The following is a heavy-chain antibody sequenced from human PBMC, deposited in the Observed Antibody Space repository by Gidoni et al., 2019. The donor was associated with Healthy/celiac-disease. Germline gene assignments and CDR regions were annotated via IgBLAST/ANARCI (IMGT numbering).Heavy chain of an antibody. CDR1: GGSFSGYS. Sequence: QVQLQQWGAGLLKPSETLSLTCAVYGGSFSGYSWSWIRQPPGKGLEWIGEIKHSGSTNYNPSLKSRVTISVDTSKNQFSLKLSSVTAADTAVYYCARGGTDSSSWYHNYYYYYGMDVWGKGTTVTVSS. J-gene: IGHJ6*04. CDR3: ARGGTDSSSWYHNYYYYYGMDV. D-gene: IGHD6-13*01. CDR2: IKHSGST. V-gene: IGHV4-34*01.